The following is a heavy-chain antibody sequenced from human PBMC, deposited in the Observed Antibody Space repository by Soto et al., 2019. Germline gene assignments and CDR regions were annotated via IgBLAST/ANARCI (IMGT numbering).Heavy chain of an antibody. CDR3: AGHGVYSY. CDR2: FSGSGDDT. V-gene: IGHV3-23*01. D-gene: IGHD4-17*01. CDR1: GFTLRTNG. J-gene: IGHJ4*02. Sequence: EVQLSESGGGLVQPGGSLRLSCAATGFTLRTNGMSWVRQAPGKGLEWVSSFSGSGDDTWYADSLKGRFTISRDNSKNTVYLQMNSLRAEDPALYDCAGHGVYSYLGQGTLVTVSS.